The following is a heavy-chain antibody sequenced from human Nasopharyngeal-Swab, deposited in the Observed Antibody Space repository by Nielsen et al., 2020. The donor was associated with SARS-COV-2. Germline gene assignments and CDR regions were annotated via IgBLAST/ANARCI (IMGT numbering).Heavy chain of an antibody. J-gene: IGHJ6*03. CDR2: ILSSDEE. Sequence: WIRQPPGKALEWLAHILSSDEESYSTSLRSRLTISKDTSKSQVVLTMTNLDPVDTATYYCARTRVVVVVAADKYDYYMDVWGKGTTVTVSS. V-gene: IGHV2-26*01. CDR3: ARTRVVVVVAADKYDYYMDV. D-gene: IGHD2-15*01.